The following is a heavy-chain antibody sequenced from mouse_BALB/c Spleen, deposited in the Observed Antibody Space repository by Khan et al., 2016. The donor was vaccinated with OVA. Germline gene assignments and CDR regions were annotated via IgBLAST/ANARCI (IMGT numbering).Heavy chain of an antibody. CDR3: ARELRLGGFAY. CDR1: GFSLTDYG. Sequence: VKLEESGPGLVAPSQSQSITCTVSGFSLTDYGINWIRQPPGKGLEWLGMIWGDGSTDYNSALKSRLSISKDNSKSQVFLKMNSLQTDDTARYYCARELRLGGFAYWGQGTLVTVSA. V-gene: IGHV2-6-7*01. CDR2: IWGDGST. D-gene: IGHD1-2*01. J-gene: IGHJ3*01.